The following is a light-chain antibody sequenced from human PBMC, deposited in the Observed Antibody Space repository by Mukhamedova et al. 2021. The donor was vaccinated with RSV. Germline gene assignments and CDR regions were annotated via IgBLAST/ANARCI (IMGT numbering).Light chain of an antibody. CDR3: LQDYNKPFT. CDR2: AAS. V-gene: IGKV1-6*01. J-gene: IGKJ2*01. Sequence: WYQRRVHGTAPKLLIYAASILQSGVQSRFSGSGSGTDFTLTISSLQPEDFATYYCLQDYNKPFTFGQGTKLEIK.